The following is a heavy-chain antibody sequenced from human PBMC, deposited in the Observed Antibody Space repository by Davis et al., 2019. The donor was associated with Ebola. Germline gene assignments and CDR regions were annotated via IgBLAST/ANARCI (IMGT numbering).Heavy chain of an antibody. CDR3: AREMPHYDFWSGYTIQSLGYYYMDV. J-gene: IGHJ6*03. D-gene: IGHD3-3*01. CDR2: IYYSGST. V-gene: IGHV4-30-4*01. Sequence: SETLSLTCTVSGGSISSGDYYWSWIRQPPGKGLEWIGYIYYSGSTYYNPSLKSRVTISVDTSKNQFSLKLSSVTAADTAVYYCAREMPHYDFWSGYTIQSLGYYYMDVWGKGTTVTVSS. CDR1: GGSISSGDYY.